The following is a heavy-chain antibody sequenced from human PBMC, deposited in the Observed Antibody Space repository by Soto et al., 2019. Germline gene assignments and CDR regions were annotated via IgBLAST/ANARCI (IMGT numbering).Heavy chain of an antibody. D-gene: IGHD2-15*01. CDR3: ARSQGGSSSLDIYYYYYYGMDV. Sequence: QVQLVQSGAEVKKPGSSEKVSCKAPGGTFSTYAISWVRQAPGQGLEWMGGVIPIFGTPKYAQKFQGRVTITPDESTSTGYMELRSLRSEDTAVYYCARSQGGSSSLDIYYYYYYGMDVWGQGTTVTVSS. V-gene: IGHV1-69*01. CDR2: VIPIFGTP. J-gene: IGHJ6*02. CDR1: GGTFSTYA.